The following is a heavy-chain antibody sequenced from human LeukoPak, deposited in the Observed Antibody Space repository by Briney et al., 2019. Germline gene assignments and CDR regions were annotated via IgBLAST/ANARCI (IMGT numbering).Heavy chain of an antibody. J-gene: IGHJ4*02. D-gene: IGHD3-3*01. CDR3: ARLILFGGLRPSAVDY. CDR1: GYTFTSYG. Sequence: ASVKVSCKASGYTFTSYGISWVRQAPGQGLEWMGWIGVYKGNTNYAQKLQGRVTMTTDTSTSTAYMELRSLRSDDTAVYYCARLILFGGLRPSAVDYWGQGTLVTVSS. V-gene: IGHV1-18*01. CDR2: IGVYKGNT.